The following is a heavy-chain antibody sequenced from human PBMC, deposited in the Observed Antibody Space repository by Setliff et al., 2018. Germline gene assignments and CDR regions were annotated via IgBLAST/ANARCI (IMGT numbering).Heavy chain of an antibody. CDR3: ASVVEDYYDSSGYCLPSYYFDY. Sequence: SETLSLTCTVSGGSISSSSYYWGWIRQPPGKGLEWIGSIYYSGSTYYNPSLKSRVTISVDTSKNQFSLKLSSVTAADTAVYYCASVVEDYYDSSGYCLPSYYFDYWGQGTLVTVSS. J-gene: IGHJ4*02. V-gene: IGHV4-39*07. CDR2: IYYSGST. D-gene: IGHD3-22*01. CDR1: GGSISSSSYY.